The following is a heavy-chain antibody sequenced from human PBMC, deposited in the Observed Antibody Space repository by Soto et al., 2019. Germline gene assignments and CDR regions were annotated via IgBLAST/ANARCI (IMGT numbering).Heavy chain of an antibody. D-gene: IGHD3-16*01. CDR3: ARGITPEFDY. Sequence: SETLSLTCTVSGGSISSGDYYWSWIRQPPGKGLEWIGYIYYSGSTYYNPSLKSRVTISVDTSENQFSLKLSPVTAADTDVYYCARGITPEFDYWGQGTLVTVSS. J-gene: IGHJ4*02. CDR2: IYYSGST. CDR1: GGSISSGDYY. V-gene: IGHV4-30-4*01.